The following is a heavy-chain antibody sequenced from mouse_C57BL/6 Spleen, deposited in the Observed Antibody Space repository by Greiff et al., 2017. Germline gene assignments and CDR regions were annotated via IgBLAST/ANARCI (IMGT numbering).Heavy chain of an antibody. Sequence: EVKLVESGEGLVKPGGSLKLSCAASGFTFSSYAMSWVRQTPEKRLAWVANLSSGGEYIYYADTVKGRFTISRDNARNTLYLQMSSLKSEDTAMYYCTREGSLYYFDYWGQGTTLTVSS. CDR2: LSSGGEYI. D-gene: IGHD1-1*02. V-gene: IGHV5-9-1*02. CDR3: TREGSLYYFDY. CDR1: GFTFSSYA. J-gene: IGHJ2*01.